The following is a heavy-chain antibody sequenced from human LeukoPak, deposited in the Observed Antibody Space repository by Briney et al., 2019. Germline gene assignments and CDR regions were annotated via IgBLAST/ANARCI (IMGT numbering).Heavy chain of an antibody. CDR3: ARGSRCPYYYDSSGYCRTWYYGMDV. V-gene: IGHV1-18*01. CDR1: GYTFTSYG. Sequence: GASVKVSCKASGYTFTSYGISWVRQAPGQGPEWMGWISAYNGNTNYAQKLQGRVTMTTDTSTSTAYMELRSVRSDDTAVYYCARGSRCPYYYDSSGYCRTWYYGMDVWGQGTTVTVSS. J-gene: IGHJ6*02. CDR2: ISAYNGNT. D-gene: IGHD3-22*01.